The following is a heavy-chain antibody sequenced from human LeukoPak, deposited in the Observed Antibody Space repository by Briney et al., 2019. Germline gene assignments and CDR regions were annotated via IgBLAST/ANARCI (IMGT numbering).Heavy chain of an antibody. V-gene: IGHV1-18*01. D-gene: IGHD2-2*02. CDR1: GYTFTSYG. CDR3: ARLVVPAAIDYYMDV. Sequence: VASVKVSCKASGYTFTSYGISWVRQAPGQGLEWMGWISAYNGNTNYAQKLQGRVTMTTDTSTSTAYMELRSLRSDDTAVYYCARLVVPAAIDYYMDVWGKGTTVTVSS. J-gene: IGHJ6*03. CDR2: ISAYNGNT.